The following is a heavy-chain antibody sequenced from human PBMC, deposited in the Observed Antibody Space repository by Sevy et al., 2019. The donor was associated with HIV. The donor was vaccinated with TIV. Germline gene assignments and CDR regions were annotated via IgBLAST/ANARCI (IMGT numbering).Heavy chain of an antibody. D-gene: IGHD3-16*02. CDR2: ISSSSSYI. V-gene: IGHV3-21*01. Sequence: GGSLRLSCAASGFTFSSYSMNWVRQVPGKGLEWVSSISSSSSYIYYADSVKGRFTISRDNAKNSLYLQMNSLRAEDTAVYYCAKLRLGELSSDAFDIWGQGTMVTVSS. CDR3: AKLRLGELSSDAFDI. CDR1: GFTFSSYS. J-gene: IGHJ3*02.